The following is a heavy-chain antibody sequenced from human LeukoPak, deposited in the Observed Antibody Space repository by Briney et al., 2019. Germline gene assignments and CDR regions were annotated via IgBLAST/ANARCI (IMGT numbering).Heavy chain of an antibody. CDR3: ARGYDRNGYQSRGFDY. V-gene: IGHV4-61*02. CDR2: IYPSGDS. D-gene: IGHD3-22*01. CDR1: GGSISSGSFY. Sequence: PSQTLSLTCTVSGGSISSGSFYWSWIRQTAGKGLEWIGRIYPSGDSQYSPSFRSRATISLDTRNQFSLKLSTVTAADTAVYFCARGYDRNGYQSRGFDYWGQGALVNVSS. J-gene: IGHJ4*02.